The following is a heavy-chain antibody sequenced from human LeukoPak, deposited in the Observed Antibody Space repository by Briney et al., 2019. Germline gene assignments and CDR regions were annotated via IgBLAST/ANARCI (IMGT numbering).Heavy chain of an antibody. CDR1: GFTFSSYG. D-gene: IGHD2-21*02. V-gene: IGHV3-30*18. Sequence: PGGSLRLSCAASGFTFSSYGMHWVRQAPGKGLEWVAVISYDGSNKYYADSVKGRFTISRDNSKNTLYLQMNSLGAEDTAVYYCAKGSGDLDYWGQGTLVTVSS. CDR3: AKGSGDLDY. CDR2: ISYDGSNK. J-gene: IGHJ4*02.